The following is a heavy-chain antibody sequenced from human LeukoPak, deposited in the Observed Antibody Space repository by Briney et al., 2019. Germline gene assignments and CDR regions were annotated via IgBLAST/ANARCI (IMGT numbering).Heavy chain of an antibody. V-gene: IGHV4-34*01. CDR2: INHSGST. Sequence: SETLSLTCAVYGGSFSGYYWSWIRQPPGKGLEWIGEINHSGSTNYNPSLKSRVTISVDTSKNQFSLKLSSVTAADTAVYYCARGRKYYDFWSGYYNRWWFDPWGQGTLVTVSS. CDR1: GGSFSGYY. D-gene: IGHD3-3*01. J-gene: IGHJ5*02. CDR3: ARGRKYYDFWSGYYNRWWFDP.